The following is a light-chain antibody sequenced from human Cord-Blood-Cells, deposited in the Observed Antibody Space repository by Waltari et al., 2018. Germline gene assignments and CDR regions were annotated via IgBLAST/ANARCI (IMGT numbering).Light chain of an antibody. V-gene: IGKV1-39*01. CDR1: QSISSY. J-gene: IGKJ3*01. CDR2: AAS. Sequence: DIQMTQSPSSLSASVGDRVTITCRASQSISSYLNWYQQKPGKATKLLIYAASSVQSGVPSRCSGSGSGTDFTLTISSLQPEDFATYYCQQSYSTPFTFGPGTKVDIK. CDR3: QQSYSTPFT.